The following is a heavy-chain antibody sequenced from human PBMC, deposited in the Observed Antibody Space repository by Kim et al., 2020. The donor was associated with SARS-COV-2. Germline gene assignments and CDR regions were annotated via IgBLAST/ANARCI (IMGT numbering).Heavy chain of an antibody. V-gene: IGHV3-48*03. Sequence: IYYADSLKVRCTITRDNAKNSLYLQMNSLRAEDTAVYYCASNIIAVALDYWGQGTLVTVSS. CDR2: I. CDR3: ASNIIAVALDY. J-gene: IGHJ4*02. D-gene: IGHD6-19*01.